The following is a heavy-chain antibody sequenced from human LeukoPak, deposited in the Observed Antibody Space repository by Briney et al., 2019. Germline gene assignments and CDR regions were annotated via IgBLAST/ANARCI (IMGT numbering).Heavy chain of an antibody. D-gene: IGHD5-18*01. Sequence: ASVKVSCKASGYTFTSYYMHWVRQAPGQGLEWMGIINPSGGSTSYAQKFRGRVTMTRDTSTSTVYMELSSLRSEDTAVYYCASGAGYSYGGGYYYYGMDVWGQGTTVTVSS. V-gene: IGHV1-46*01. CDR1: GYTFTSYY. CDR3: ASGAGYSYGGGYYYYGMDV. J-gene: IGHJ6*02. CDR2: INPSGGST.